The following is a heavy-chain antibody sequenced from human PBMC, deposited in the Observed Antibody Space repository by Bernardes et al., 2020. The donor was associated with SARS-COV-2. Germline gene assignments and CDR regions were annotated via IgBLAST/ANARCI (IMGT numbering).Heavy chain of an antibody. CDR3: VREREHSSSWGDFDY. D-gene: IGHD6-13*01. J-gene: IGHJ4*02. CDR2: ISSSSSTI. Sequence: LRLSCAASGFTFSSYSMNWVRQAPGKGLEWVSYISSSSSTIYYADSVKGRFTISRDNAKSSLYLQMNSLRAEDTAVYYCVREREHSSSWGDFDYWGQGTLVTVSS. V-gene: IGHV3-48*04. CDR1: GFTFSSYS.